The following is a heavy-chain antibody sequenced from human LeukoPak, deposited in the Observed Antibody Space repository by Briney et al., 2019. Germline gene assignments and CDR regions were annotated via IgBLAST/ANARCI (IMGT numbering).Heavy chain of an antibody. CDR1: GFTFSSYG. D-gene: IGHD3-22*01. CDR3: ARAADYYDSSGYYTRFDY. CDR2: ISGSGGST. Sequence: GGSLRLSCAASGFTFSSYGMSWVRQAPGKGLEWVSAISGSGGSTYYADSVKGRFTISRDNSKNTLYLQMNSLRSDDTAVYYCARAADYYDSSGYYTRFDYWGQGTLVTVSS. V-gene: IGHV3-23*01. J-gene: IGHJ4*02.